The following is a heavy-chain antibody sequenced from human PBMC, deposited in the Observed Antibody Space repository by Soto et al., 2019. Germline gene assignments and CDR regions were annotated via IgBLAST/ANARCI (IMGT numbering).Heavy chain of an antibody. J-gene: IGHJ5*02. CDR3: ARMIAAAGAQTTPSGVNWFDP. CDR2: IDWDDDK. Sequence: SGPTLVNPTQTLTLTCTFSGFSLSTSGMCVSWIRQPPGKALEWLARIDWDDDKYYSTSLKTRLTISKDTSKNQVVLTMTNMDPVDTATYYCARMIAAAGAQTTPSGVNWFDPWGQGTLVTVSS. CDR1: GFSLSTSGMC. V-gene: IGHV2-70*11. D-gene: IGHD6-13*01.